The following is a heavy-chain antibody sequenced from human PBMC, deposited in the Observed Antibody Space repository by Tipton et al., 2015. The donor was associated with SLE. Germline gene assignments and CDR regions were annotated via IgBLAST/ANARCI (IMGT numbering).Heavy chain of an antibody. D-gene: IGHD6-13*01. Sequence: GSLRLSCAASGFTFSTYGMHWVRQAPGKGLEWVALIWYDGSKQFYADSVKGRFTISRDNSKNTLYLQMNSLRAEDTAVYYCAKDWYSSSWYYFDYWGQGTLVTVSS. CDR3: AKDWYSSSWYYFDY. V-gene: IGHV3-30*02. CDR2: IWYDGSKQ. J-gene: IGHJ4*02. CDR1: GFTFSTYG.